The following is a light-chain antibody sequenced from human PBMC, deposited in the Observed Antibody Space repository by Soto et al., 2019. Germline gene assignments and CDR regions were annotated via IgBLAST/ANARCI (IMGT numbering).Light chain of an antibody. CDR3: KQSKSFPLT. CDR1: QSIADW. CDR2: KAS. V-gene: IGKV1-5*03. Sequence: DIQMTQSPSTLPASVGDRVTIPCRASQSIADWLAWYQQKPGKAPKLLIYKASTLESGVPSRFSGSGSGTEFTLTISSLQPEDLATYYCKQSKSFPLTFGGGTKVDIK. J-gene: IGKJ4*01.